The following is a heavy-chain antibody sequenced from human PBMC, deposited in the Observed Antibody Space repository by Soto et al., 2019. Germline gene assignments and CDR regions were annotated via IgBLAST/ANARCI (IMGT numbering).Heavy chain of an antibody. Sequence: QLQLQESGPGLVKPSETLSLTCTISGDSIQSSDYYWGWIRQPPGKGLEWIGSFFYSGNTYYNPSLKSRVTISADTSANQFSLKLHSVTAADTAVFYCARYRSMMTAVSPFDYCGQGTLVTVSS. CDR1: GDSIQSSDYY. CDR3: ARYRSMMTAVSPFDY. J-gene: IGHJ4*02. CDR2: FFYSGNT. D-gene: IGHD4-17*01. V-gene: IGHV4-39*01.